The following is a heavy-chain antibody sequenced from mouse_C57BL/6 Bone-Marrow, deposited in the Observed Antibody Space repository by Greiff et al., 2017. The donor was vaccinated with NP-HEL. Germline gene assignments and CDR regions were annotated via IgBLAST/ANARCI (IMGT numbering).Heavy chain of an antibody. D-gene: IGHD1-1*01. Sequence: VQLQQPGAELVMPGASVKLSCKASGYTFTSYWMHWVKQRPGQGLEWIGEIDPSDSYTNYNQKFKGKSTLTVDKSSSTAYMQLSSLTSEDSAVYYCARGTKDFAYWGQGTLVTVSA. CDR1: GYTFTSYW. CDR2: IDPSDSYT. J-gene: IGHJ3*01. CDR3: ARGTKDFAY. V-gene: IGHV1-69*01.